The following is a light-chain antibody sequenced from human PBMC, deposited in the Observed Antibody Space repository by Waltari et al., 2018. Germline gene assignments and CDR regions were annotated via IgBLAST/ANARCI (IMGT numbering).Light chain of an antibody. J-gene: IGLJ3*02. CDR3: QSYDNSLTTWV. V-gene: IGLV1-40*01. CDR1: SSNIGANFD. Sequence: QSVLTQPPSVSGAPGQRVTISCAGRSSNIGANFDVQWYQQVPGTAPKLLIHGNPNRPSGVPGRFSGSKSGTSASLAITGLQPEDEADYCCQSYDNSLTTWVFGGGTTLTVL. CDR2: GNP.